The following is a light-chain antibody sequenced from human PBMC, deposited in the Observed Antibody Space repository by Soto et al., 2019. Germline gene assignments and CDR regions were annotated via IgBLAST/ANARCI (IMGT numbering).Light chain of an antibody. Sequence: DIQMTQSPSSLSASVGDRVTITCRASQSIGINLNWYQQKPGKAPKLLIYAASSLKSGVPPRFSGSGSGTDFTLTIGSRQPEDFAIYYCQQSYSSPCIFGQGTILEIK. CDR3: QQSYSSPCI. V-gene: IGKV1-39*01. J-gene: IGKJ2*02. CDR1: QSIGIN. CDR2: AAS.